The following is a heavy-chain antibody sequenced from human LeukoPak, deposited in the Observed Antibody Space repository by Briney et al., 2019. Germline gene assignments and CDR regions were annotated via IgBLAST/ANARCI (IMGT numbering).Heavy chain of an antibody. D-gene: IGHD1-1*01. CDR2: IHSGGNI. J-gene: IGHJ6*02. CDR1: GLSISDNY. Sequence: GGSLRLSCAASGLSISDNYMSWVRQAPGKGLEWVSSIHSGGNIYYADSVKGRFTISRDNSKNTLYLQMNSLRAEDTAVYYCARDRGYAMDVWGQGTTVTVSS. V-gene: IGHV3-53*01. CDR3: ARDRGYAMDV.